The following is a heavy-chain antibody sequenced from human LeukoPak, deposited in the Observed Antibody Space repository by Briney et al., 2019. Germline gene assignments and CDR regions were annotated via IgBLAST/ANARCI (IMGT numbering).Heavy chain of an antibody. CDR3: AKRYYDSSGYVDY. CDR2: IQYDGSNK. Sequence: GGSLRLSCAASGFTFSSYGMHWVRQAPGKGLEWVAFIQYDGSNKYYADSVKGRFTISRDNSKNTLYLQMNSLRAEDTAVYYCAKRYYDSSGYVDYWGQGTLVTVSS. CDR1: GFTFSSYG. J-gene: IGHJ4*02. V-gene: IGHV3-30*02. D-gene: IGHD3-22*01.